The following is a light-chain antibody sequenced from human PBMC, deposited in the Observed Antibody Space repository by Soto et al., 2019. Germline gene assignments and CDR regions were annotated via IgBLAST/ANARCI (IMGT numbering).Light chain of an antibody. CDR1: SSDIGAYNY. CDR2: EVS. V-gene: IGLV2-8*01. Sequence: QSALTQPPSASGSPGQSVTISCTGTSSDIGAYNYVSWYQQHPGKAPKLMIHEVSKRPSGVPDRFSGSKSGNTASLTVSGLEAEDEGDYYCSSYAGSNDRWVFGGGTKLTVL. J-gene: IGLJ3*02. CDR3: SSYAGSNDRWV.